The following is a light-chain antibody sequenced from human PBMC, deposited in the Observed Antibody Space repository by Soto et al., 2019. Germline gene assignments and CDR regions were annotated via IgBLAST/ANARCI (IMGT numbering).Light chain of an antibody. V-gene: IGLV2-11*01. Sequence: QSALTQPRSVSGSPGQSVTISCTGTSSDVGDYNYVSWYQQYPGKAPKLVIYDVSKRTSGLPDRFSGSKSGNTASLTISGLQAEDEADYYCCSFAGSYTFWVFGGGTKLTVL. CDR2: DVS. CDR3: CSFAGSYTFWV. J-gene: IGLJ3*02. CDR1: SSDVGDYNY.